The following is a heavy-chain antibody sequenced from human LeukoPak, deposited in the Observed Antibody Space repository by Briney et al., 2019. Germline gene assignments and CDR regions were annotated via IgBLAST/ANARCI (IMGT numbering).Heavy chain of an antibody. CDR1: GFSFSVYW. V-gene: IGHV3-74*01. J-gene: IGHJ4*02. CDR2: IKTDGRIT. CDR3: ARGLRFLEWLSVHYFDY. Sequence: PGGSLRLSCAASGFSFSVYWMHWVRQAPGKGPVWVSRIKTDGRITDYADFVKVRFTISRDNAKNTLYLQLNSLRAEDTAVYYCARGLRFLEWLSVHYFDYWGQGTLVTVSS. D-gene: IGHD3-3*01.